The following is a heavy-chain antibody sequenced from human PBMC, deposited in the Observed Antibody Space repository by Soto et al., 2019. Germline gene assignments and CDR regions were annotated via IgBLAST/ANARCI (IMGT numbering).Heavy chain of an antibody. CDR2: INPDSGGT. CDR1: GYMFTGYY. J-gene: IGHJ4*02. Sequence: ASVKVSCKASGYMFTGYYMHWVRQAPGQGLEWMGWINPDSGGTNYQQKFQGRVTMTRDTSISTAYLELSSLRSEDTAVYYCAREKVRNHALDYWGQGTLVTVSS. V-gene: IGHV1-2*02. CDR3: AREKVRNHALDY. D-gene: IGHD2-2*01.